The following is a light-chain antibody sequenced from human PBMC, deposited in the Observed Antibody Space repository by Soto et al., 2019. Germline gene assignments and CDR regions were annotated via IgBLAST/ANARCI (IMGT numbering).Light chain of an antibody. Sequence: DIQMTQSPCTLSASVGDRVTITCRASQSVSTALAWWQQKPGKAPNLLIYTVSSLKSGVPSRFSASGSGTEFTLTVSSLQPDDFATYYCQQYYRYPPTFGGGTKVEIK. CDR2: TVS. J-gene: IGKJ4*01. CDR3: QQYYRYPPT. CDR1: QSVSTA. V-gene: IGKV1-5*03.